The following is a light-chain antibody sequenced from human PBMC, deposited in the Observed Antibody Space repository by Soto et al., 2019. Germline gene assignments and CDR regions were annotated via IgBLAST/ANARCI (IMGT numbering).Light chain of an antibody. CDR3: SSYTTSSTLV. CDR1: SRDVGNYNY. CDR2: GVS. Sequence: LTQPASVSGSPGQSITISCTGTSRDVGNYNYVSWYQQHPGKAPKLMIYGVSNRPSGVSNRFSGSKSGNTASLTISGLQAEDEADYYCSSYTTSSTLVFGTGTKVTVL. J-gene: IGLJ1*01. V-gene: IGLV2-14*01.